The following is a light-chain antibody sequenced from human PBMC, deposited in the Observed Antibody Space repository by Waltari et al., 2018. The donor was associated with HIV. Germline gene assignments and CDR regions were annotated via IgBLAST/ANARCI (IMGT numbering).Light chain of an antibody. CDR2: KDG. Sequence: SYELTQPPSVSVSPGQTASIPCSGDKLGAKYACWYQQKPGQGPVLVIYKDGKRPAGIPERFSGFNSGNTATLTISGTQAMDEADYYCQAWDSDTPKVFGGGTKLTVL. CDR1: KLGAKY. J-gene: IGLJ2*01. CDR3: QAWDSDTPKV. V-gene: IGLV3-1*01.